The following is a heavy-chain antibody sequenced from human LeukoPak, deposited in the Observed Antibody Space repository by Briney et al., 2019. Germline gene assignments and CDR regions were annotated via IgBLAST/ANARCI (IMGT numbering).Heavy chain of an antibody. CDR2: IYDTGST. D-gene: IGHD2-21*02. V-gene: IGHV4-31*01. J-gene: IGHJ4*02. Sequence: KTSQTLSLTCTVSGGSTSSGAFHWSWIRQHPGKGLEWIGYIYDTGSTYYNPSLKSQVIISVDTSKNQFSLKLSSVTAADTAVYYCARGRGVVTATTYYFDYWGQGTLVTVSS. CDR1: GGSTSSGAFH. CDR3: ARGRGVVTATTYYFDY.